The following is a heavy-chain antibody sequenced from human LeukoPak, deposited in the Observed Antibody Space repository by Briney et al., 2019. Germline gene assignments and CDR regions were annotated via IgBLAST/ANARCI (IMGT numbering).Heavy chain of an antibody. CDR2: ISSSSSYI. V-gene: IGHV3-21*01. D-gene: IGHD2-2*01. CDR3: ARAWTQYPIDY. J-gene: IGHJ4*02. Sequence: PARCLRLACATSGFTVSSLSMNWVRQATRKGLEWVSSISSSSSYIYYADSVKGRFTISRDNAKNSLYLQMNSLRAEDTAVYYCARAWTQYPIDYWGQGTLVTVSS. CDR1: GFTVSSLS.